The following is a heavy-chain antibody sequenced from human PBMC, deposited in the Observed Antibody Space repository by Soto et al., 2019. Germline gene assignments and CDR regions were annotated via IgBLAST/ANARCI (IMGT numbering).Heavy chain of an antibody. J-gene: IGHJ5*02. CDR3: ARGLMVRGTTRSS. CDR2: MNPNSGNT. CDR1: GYSFTSYD. D-gene: IGHD3-10*01. V-gene: IGHV1-8*01. Sequence: XSVKISCKASGYSFTSYDINWVRQATGQGLEWIGWMNPNSGNTGYAQKFQGRVTMTRNTSISTAYMELSSLRSEDTAVYYCARGLMVRGTTRSSWGQGTLVTVSS.